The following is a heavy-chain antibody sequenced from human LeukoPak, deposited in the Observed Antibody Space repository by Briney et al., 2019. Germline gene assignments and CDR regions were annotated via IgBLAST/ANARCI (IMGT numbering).Heavy chain of an antibody. D-gene: IGHD4-17*01. CDR3: ARVITTVTIFDY. CDR1: GGSISSSSYY. V-gene: IGHV4-39*01. J-gene: IGHJ4*02. CDR2: LYDSGST. Sequence: PSETLSLTCTVSGGSISSSSYYWDWIRQPPGKGLEWIGNLYDSGSTHYDPSLRSRVTISADTSKNQFSLKLSSVTAADTAVYYCARVITTVTIFDYWGQGTLVTVSS.